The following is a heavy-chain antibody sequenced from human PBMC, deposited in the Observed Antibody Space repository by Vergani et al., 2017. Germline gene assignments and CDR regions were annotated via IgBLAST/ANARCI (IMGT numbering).Heavy chain of an antibody. CDR2: ISWNSGSI. CDR1: GFTFDDYA. D-gene: IGHD3-3*01. CDR3: AKARGQSDFWSGYYDGFDY. Sequence: EVQLVESGGGLVQPGRSLRLSCAASGFTFDDYAMHWVRQAPGKGLEGVSGISWNSGSIGYADSVKGRFTISRDNAKNSLYLQMNSLRAEDTALYYCAKARGQSDFWSGYYDGFDYWGQGTLVTVSS. J-gene: IGHJ4*02. V-gene: IGHV3-9*01.